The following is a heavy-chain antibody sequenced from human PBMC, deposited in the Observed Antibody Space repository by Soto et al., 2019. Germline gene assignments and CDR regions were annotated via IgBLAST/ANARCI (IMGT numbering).Heavy chain of an antibody. V-gene: IGHV3-30*18. CDR1: GFTFSSYG. D-gene: IGHD4-17*01. CDR2: ISYDGSNK. J-gene: IGHJ6*04. Sequence: PGGSLRLSCAASGFTFSSYGMHWVRQAPGKGLEWVAVISYDGSNKYYADSVKGRFTISRDNSKNTLYLQMNSLRAEDTAVYYCAKDDYGDPVYGMDVWGKGPTVTVSS. CDR3: AKDDYGDPVYGMDV.